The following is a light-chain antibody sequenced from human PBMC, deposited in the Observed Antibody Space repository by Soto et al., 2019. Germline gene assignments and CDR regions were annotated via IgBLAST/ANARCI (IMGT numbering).Light chain of an antibody. V-gene: IGKV1-39*01. CDR1: HNINIY. J-gene: IGKJ2*01. CDR2: ASS. Sequence: DIQMTQSPSSLSVSVGDRVTITCRASHNINIYLNWYQQKPGKVPKLLIYASSNLQSGVSSRFSGSGSGTDFTLTISSLQPEDFATYYCQQTYIPPYTFGQGTKLEI. CDR3: QQTYIPPYT.